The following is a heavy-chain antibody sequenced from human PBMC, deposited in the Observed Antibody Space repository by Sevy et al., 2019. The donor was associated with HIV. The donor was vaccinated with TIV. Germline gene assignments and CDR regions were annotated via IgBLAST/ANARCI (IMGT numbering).Heavy chain of an antibody. CDR3: AKLIRSSGD. J-gene: IGHJ4*02. V-gene: IGHV3-23*01. CDR1: GFTFSNYA. Sequence: GGSLRLSCAASGFTFSNYAMIWVRQAPGKGLEWVSGISGGGELTWYADSVKGRFTISRENAKNTLDVQMNSLRAEDTAVYYCAKLIRSSGDWGQGTLVTVSS. D-gene: IGHD1-26*01. CDR2: ISGGGELT.